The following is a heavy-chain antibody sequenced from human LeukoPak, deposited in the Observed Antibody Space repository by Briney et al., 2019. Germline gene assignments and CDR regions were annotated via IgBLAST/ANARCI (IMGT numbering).Heavy chain of an antibody. J-gene: IGHJ4*02. V-gene: IGHV1-18*01. CDR3: ARAGDILTGYYAWDDY. CDR2: ISAYNGNT. D-gene: IGHD3-9*01. Sequence: ASVKVSCKASGYTFTSYGISRVRQAPGQGLEWMGWISAYNGNTNYAQKLQGRVTMTTDTSTSTAYMELRSLRSDDTAVYYCARAGDILTGYYAWDDYWGQGTLVTVSS. CDR1: GYTFTSYG.